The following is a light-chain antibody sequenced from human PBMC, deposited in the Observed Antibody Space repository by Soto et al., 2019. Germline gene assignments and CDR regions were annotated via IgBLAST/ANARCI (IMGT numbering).Light chain of an antibody. J-gene: IGLJ2*01. CDR2: DVS. CDR1: SSDVGGYNY. V-gene: IGLV2-14*01. Sequence: QSALTQPASVSGSPGQSITISCTGTSSDVGGYNYVSWYQQHPGKAPKLMIYDVSNRPSGVSNRFSGSKSGNTASLTISGLQAEDEADYYRSSYTSNSTPGVFGGGTKLTVL. CDR3: SSYTSNSTPGV.